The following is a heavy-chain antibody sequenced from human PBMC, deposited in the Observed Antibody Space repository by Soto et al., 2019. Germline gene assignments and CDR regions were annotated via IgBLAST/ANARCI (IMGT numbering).Heavy chain of an antibody. CDR3: ARSSPYCSGGSCYGDY. J-gene: IGHJ4*02. V-gene: IGHV3-21*01. CDR1: GFTFSSYS. Sequence: PGGSLRLSCAASGFTFSSYSMNWVRQAPGKGLEWVSSISSSSSYIYYADSVKGRFTISRDNAKSSLYLQMNSLRAEDTAVYYCARSSPYCSGGSCYGDYWGQGTLVTVSS. D-gene: IGHD2-15*01. CDR2: ISSSSSYI.